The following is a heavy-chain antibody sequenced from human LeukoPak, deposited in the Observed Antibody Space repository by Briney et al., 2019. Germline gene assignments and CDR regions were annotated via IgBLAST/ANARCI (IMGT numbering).Heavy chain of an antibody. CDR2: INARGFIT. CDR3: VNHITAMVRGCLDH. Sequence: PGGTLRLSCAASGFTFSSDNMSSVRHAPGKRLEWVSSINARGFITYHADSVKGRFTISRDNSKNTLFLQMNSLSVEDTAVYYCVNHITAMVRGCLDHWGQGIQVTVSP. J-gene: IGHJ4*02. D-gene: IGHD5-18*01. V-gene: IGHV3-23*01. CDR1: GFTFSSDN.